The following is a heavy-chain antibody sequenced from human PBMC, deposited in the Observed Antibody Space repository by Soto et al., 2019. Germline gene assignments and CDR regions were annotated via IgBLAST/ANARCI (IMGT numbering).Heavy chain of an antibody. CDR1: GYDFTDHY. CDR3: ARAPRGGVIIVITSAQIDY. J-gene: IGHJ4*02. CDR2: ISPDGGST. Sequence: ASVKVSCKASGYDFTDHYIHWVRQAPGQGLEWMGIISPDGGSTRYSQQFQARITMTRDTSTSTVYMELSSLRSEDTAVYYCARAPRGGVIIVITSAQIDYWGQGTLVSVSS. V-gene: IGHV1-46*01. D-gene: IGHD3-10*01.